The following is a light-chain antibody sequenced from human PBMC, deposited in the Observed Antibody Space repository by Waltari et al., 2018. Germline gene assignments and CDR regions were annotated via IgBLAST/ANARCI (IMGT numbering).Light chain of an antibody. V-gene: IGKV3D-15*01. CDR1: QSVGHY. CDR3: QQYHDWPLT. J-gene: IGKJ4*01. Sequence: ENVMTQSPAILSVSPGERATLSCRASQSVGHYLAWYQHQPGQAPRLLIHHASTRLTGIPARFSGSGSGTEFTLTISSLQSEDSALYYCQQYHDWPLTFGGGTRVEIK. CDR2: HAS.